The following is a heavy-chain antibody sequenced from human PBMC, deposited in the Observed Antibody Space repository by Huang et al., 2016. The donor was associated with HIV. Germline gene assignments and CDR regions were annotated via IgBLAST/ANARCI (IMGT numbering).Heavy chain of an antibody. V-gene: IGHV1-3*04. J-gene: IGHJ4*02. CDR1: GYTFTKYA. CDR3: ARGEDNGGNSDFDY. CDR2: INIDDGDT. Sequence: QVQLVQSGTEVRKPGASVKVSCKATGYTFTKYALHWVRQAPGQGLEWMGGINIDDGDTKYSQRFQGRVTLTRDRSATTAYLELTSLRSEDTAVYFCARGEDNGGNSDFDYWGQGALVAVSS. D-gene: IGHD2-21*02.